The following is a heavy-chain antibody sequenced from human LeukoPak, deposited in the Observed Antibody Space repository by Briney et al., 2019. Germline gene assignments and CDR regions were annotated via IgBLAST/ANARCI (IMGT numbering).Heavy chain of an antibody. CDR1: GFTFDDYT. D-gene: IGHD5-12*01. CDR3: ARGEATTGFDY. V-gene: IGHV3-43*01. J-gene: IGHJ4*02. Sequence: GGSLRLSCAASGFTFDDYTMHWVRQAPGKGLEWVSLISWDGGSTYYADSVKGRFTISRDNSKNTLYLQMNSLRAEDTAVYYCARGEATTGFDYWGQGTLVTVSS. CDR2: ISWDGGST.